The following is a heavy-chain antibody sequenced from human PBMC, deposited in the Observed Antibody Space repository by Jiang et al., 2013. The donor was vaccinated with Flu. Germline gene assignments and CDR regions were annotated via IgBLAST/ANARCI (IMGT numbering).Heavy chain of an antibody. J-gene: IGHJ4*02. CDR1: GYTLTTYA. CDR2: INTNTGNP. D-gene: IGHD6-19*01. V-gene: IGHV7-4-1*02. CDR3: ARGGRAGSTGWYDYFEY. Sequence: QSGSELKKPGAPVMVSCKASGYTLTTYAMNWVRQAPGQGLEWMGWINTNTGNPTYDQGFTGRFVFSLDTSVSTAYLQISSLKAEDTAVYYCARGGRAGSTGWYDYFEYWGQGTLITVSS.